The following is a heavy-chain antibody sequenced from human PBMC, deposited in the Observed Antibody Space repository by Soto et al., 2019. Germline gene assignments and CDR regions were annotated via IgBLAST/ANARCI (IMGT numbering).Heavy chain of an antibody. CDR2: MNPNSGNT. J-gene: IGHJ4*02. V-gene: IGHV1-8*01. D-gene: IGHD4-17*01. Sequence: QVQLVQSGTEVKKPGASVKVSCKASGYTFTSHDINWVRQATGQGLEWMGWMNPNSGNTGYAQKFQGRATMTRNPSISTAYMELSSLRSEDTAVYYCARWDYGVYARFDYWGQGTLVTVSS. CDR3: ARWDYGVYARFDY. CDR1: GYTFTSHD.